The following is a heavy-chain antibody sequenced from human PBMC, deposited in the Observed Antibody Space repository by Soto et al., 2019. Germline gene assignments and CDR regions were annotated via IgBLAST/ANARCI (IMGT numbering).Heavy chain of an antibody. D-gene: IGHD6-6*01. CDR3: ARSSSGWSQLDS. J-gene: IGHJ4*02. V-gene: IGHV4-59*11. CDR1: GDSITTHY. Sequence: SETLSLTCTVSGDSITTHYWTWIRQPPGKGLEWMGYIYYSGTTNYKPSLKSRVTMSVDTSKNQFSLRLSSVTAADTAVYYCARSSSGWSQLDSWGQGALVTVSS. CDR2: IYYSGTT.